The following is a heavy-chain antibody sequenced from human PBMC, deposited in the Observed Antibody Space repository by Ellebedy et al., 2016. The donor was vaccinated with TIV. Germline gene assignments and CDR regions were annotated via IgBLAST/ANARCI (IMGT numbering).Heavy chain of an antibody. CDR2: MYYSGST. D-gene: IGHD3-9*01. CDR3: ARDSSDVLRYFDWLLSGAFDI. CDR1: GGSISSGNYW. J-gene: IGHJ3*02. V-gene: IGHV4-39*07. Sequence: SETLSLTCTVSGGSISSGNYWWGWIRQPPGKGLEFIGSMYYSGSTYYNPSLKSRVTISIDTSRNQISLKLSSVTAADTAVYYCARDSSDVLRYFDWLLSGAFDIWGQGTMVTVSS.